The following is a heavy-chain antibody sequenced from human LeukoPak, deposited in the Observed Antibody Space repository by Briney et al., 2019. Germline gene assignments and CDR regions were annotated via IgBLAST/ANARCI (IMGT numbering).Heavy chain of an antibody. V-gene: IGHV3-23*01. Sequence: PGGSLRLSCAASGFTVSSNYMSWVRQAPGKGLEWVSAISGSGGGSGAGTYYADSVKGRFTISRDNSKNTLYLQMNSLRPEDTAVYYCAKDLTAGGIGYRTNAFDIWGQGTMVTVSS. J-gene: IGHJ3*02. D-gene: IGHD3-22*01. CDR2: ISGSGGGSGAGT. CDR3: AKDLTAGGIGYRTNAFDI. CDR1: GFTVSSNY.